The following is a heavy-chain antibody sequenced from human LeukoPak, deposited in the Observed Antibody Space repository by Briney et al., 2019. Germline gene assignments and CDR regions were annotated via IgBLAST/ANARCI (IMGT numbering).Heavy chain of an antibody. V-gene: IGHV1-8*01. Sequence: EASVKVSCKASGYTFTSYDINWVRQATGQGLEWMGWMNPNSGNTGYAQKFQGRVTMTRNTSISTAYTELSSLRSEDTAVYYCARGNYDFWSGYYSGGNWFDPWGQGTLVTVSS. J-gene: IGHJ5*02. CDR2: MNPNSGNT. CDR1: GYTFTSYD. CDR3: ARGNYDFWSGYYSGGNWFDP. D-gene: IGHD3-3*01.